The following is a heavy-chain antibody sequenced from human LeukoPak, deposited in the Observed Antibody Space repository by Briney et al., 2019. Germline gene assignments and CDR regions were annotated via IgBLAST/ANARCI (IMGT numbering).Heavy chain of an antibody. CDR1: GFTVSSNY. CDR3: ARDYSGSLDY. D-gene: IGHD1-26*01. J-gene: IGHJ4*02. Sequence: GGSLRLSCAASGFTVSSNYMSWVRQAPGKGLEWVSVIYSGGSTYYADSGKGRFTISRDNSKNTLYLQMNSLRAEDTAVYYCARDYSGSLDYWGQGTLVTVSS. V-gene: IGHV3-53*01. CDR2: IYSGGST.